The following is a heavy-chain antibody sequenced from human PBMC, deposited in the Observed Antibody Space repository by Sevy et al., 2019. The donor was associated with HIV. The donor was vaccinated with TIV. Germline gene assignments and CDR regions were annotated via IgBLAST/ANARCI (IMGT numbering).Heavy chain of an antibody. CDR2: MNQDGSEK. CDR1: GFIFSSYW. V-gene: IGHV3-7*04. D-gene: IGHD2-8*01. Sequence: GGSLRLSCAASGFIFSSYWMSWVRQAPGKGLEWVANMNQDGSEKHYLDSVKGRFSITRDNAKKSLYLQMNNLGPEATAVYFCGGGGCSTTGCDQVGDWFDPWGQGSLVTVSS. J-gene: IGHJ5*02. CDR3: GGGGCSTTGCDQVGDWFDP.